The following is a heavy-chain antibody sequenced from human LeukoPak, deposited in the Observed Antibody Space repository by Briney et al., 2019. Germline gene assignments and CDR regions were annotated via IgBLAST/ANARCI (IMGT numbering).Heavy chain of an antibody. CDR3: ARVRYDSSGAMDYFDY. J-gene: IGHJ4*02. D-gene: IGHD3-22*01. CDR2: IGTAGDT. V-gene: IGHV3-13*01. Sequence: PGGSLRLSCAASGFTFSSYAMPWVRQTTGKGLEWVSAIGTAGDTYYPGSVRGRFTISRENAKNSLYLQMNSLRAGDTAVYYCARVRYDSSGAMDYFDYWGQGTLVTVSS. CDR1: GFTFSSYA.